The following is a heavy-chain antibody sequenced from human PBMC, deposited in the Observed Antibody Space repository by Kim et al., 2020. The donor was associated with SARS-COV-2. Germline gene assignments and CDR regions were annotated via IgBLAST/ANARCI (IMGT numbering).Heavy chain of an antibody. CDR2: ISSSSSYI. D-gene: IGHD1-26*01. CDR1: GFTFSSYS. CDR3: ARDEKDQAWMWENKEDGY. J-gene: IGHJ4*02. Sequence: GGSLRLSCAASGFTFSSYSMNWVRQAPGKGLEWVSSISSSSSYIYYADSVKGRFTISRDNAKNSLYLQMNSLRAEDTAVYYCARDEKDQAWMWENKEDGYWGQGTLVTVSS. V-gene: IGHV3-21*01.